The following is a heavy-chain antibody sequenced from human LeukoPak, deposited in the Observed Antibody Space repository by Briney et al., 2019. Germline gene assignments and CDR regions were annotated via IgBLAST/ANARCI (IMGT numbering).Heavy chain of an antibody. CDR1: GFTFSSYA. Sequence: GRSLRLSCATSGFTFSSYAMHWVRQAPGKGLEWVAVISYDGSNKYYADSVKGRLTISRDNSKNTLYLQMNSLRAEDTAVYYCATSSWYDFVGYFDYWGQGTLVTVSS. J-gene: IGHJ4*02. V-gene: IGHV3-30-3*01. CDR3: ATSSWYDFVGYFDY. D-gene: IGHD6-13*01. CDR2: ISYDGSNK.